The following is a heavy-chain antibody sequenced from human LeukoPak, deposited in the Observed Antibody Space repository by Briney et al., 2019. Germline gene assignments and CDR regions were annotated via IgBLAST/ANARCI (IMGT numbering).Heavy chain of an antibody. CDR2: IYYSGST. Sequence: SETLSLTCTVSGGSISSYYWSWIRQPPGKGLEWIGYIYYSGSTIYNPSLKSRVTISVDTSKNQFSLKLSSVTAADTAVYYCAREHTVTNDYYYYMDVWGKGTTVTVSS. CDR3: AREHTVTNDYYYYMDV. D-gene: IGHD4-11*01. J-gene: IGHJ6*03. V-gene: IGHV4-59*01. CDR1: GGSISSYY.